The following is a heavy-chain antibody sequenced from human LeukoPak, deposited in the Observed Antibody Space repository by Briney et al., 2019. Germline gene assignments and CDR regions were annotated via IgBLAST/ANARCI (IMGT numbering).Heavy chain of an antibody. CDR2: ISGYNGKT. CDR1: GYTFSSYG. V-gene: IGHV1-18*01. J-gene: IGHJ5*02. Sequence: ASVKVSCKTSGYTFSSYGIAWMLQAPGQGLEWMGWISGYNGKTNYAENLQGRVTMTTDTSTSTGYMELRSLRSDDTAVYYCAREGALHDTGDHYLSWFDPWGQGTLVTVSS. CDR3: AREGALHDTGDHYLSWFDP. D-gene: IGHD2-8*02.